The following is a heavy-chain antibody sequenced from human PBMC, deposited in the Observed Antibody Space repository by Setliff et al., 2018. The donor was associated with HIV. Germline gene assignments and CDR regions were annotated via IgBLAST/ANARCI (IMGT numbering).Heavy chain of an antibody. CDR3: ARNTFGSDSERLDS. D-gene: IGHD3-3*01. CDR1: GGSINNDIYF. J-gene: IGHJ4*02. Sequence: SETLSLTCSVSGGSINNDIYFWSWIRQHPGKGLEWIGYIYYSGSTYYNPSLKSRITISVDTSKNQFSLRLSSVTAADTAVYYCARNTFGSDSERLDSWGQGTLVTVS. V-gene: IGHV4-31*03. CDR2: IYYSGST.